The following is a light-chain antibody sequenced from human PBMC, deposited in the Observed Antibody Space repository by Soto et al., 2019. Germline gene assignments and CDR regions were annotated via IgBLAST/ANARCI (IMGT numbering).Light chain of an antibody. CDR2: GAS. Sequence: EIVLTQSPGTLSLSPGERATLSCRASQSVSSSYLAWYQQKPGQAPRLLIYGASSRATGIPDRFSGSGAGTDFTLTISRREHEDFAVYYCHQYGSSPPYTFGQGTKLEIK. J-gene: IGKJ2*01. V-gene: IGKV3-20*01. CDR1: QSVSSSY. CDR3: HQYGSSPPYT.